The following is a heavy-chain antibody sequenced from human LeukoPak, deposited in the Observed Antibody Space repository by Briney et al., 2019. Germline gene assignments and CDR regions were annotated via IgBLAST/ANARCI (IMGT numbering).Heavy chain of an antibody. CDR3: AKGGGQTFDY. V-gene: IGHV3-23*01. Sequence: PGGSLRLSXAASGFTFSSYAMSWVRQAPGKGLEWVSSISDSGGTTFYADSVKGRFTISRDNSKNTLYLQMNSLRAEETAVYYCAKGGGQTFDYWGQGTLVTVSS. CDR1: GFTFSSYA. D-gene: IGHD3-16*01. CDR2: ISDSGGTT. J-gene: IGHJ4*02.